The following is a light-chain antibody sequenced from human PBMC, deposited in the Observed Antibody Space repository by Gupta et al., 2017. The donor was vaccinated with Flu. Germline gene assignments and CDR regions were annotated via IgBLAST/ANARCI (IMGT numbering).Light chain of an antibody. CDR2: GNS. CDR3: QSYDSSMSGWV. V-gene: IGLV1-40*01. J-gene: IGLJ3*02. CDR1: SSNIGAGYD. Sequence: VTISCNGSSSNIGAGYDVRWYQQLPGTAPKLLIYGNSSRPSGVPDRFSGSKSGTSASLAITGLQAEEEADYYCQSYDSSMSGWVFGGGTKLTVL.